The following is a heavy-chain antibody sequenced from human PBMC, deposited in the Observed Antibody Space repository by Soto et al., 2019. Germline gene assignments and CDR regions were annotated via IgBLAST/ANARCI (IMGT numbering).Heavy chain of an antibody. CDR2: INSDGSII. CDR3: GRDRGGNYYGGFDY. Sequence: GGSLRLSCAVSGFTFSDYYMSWIRQAPGKGLEWVSRINSDGSIIDYADSVKDRFTISRDNAKNTLYLQMDSLRAEDTAVFYCGRDRGGNYYGGFDYWGQGTLVTVSS. CDR1: GFTFSDYY. J-gene: IGHJ4*02. D-gene: IGHD1-26*01. V-gene: IGHV3-74*01.